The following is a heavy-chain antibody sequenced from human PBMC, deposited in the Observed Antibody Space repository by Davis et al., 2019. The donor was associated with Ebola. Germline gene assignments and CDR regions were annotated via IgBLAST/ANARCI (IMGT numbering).Heavy chain of an antibody. CDR3: AREGYSSGRAPAFDS. V-gene: IGHV3-30*01. J-gene: IGHJ4*02. Sequence: GESLKISCAASGFTFSNSIFHWVRQAPGKGLEWVAGISFDEISKYYADSVKDRFSISRDKSKNTVSLQMNSLTVEDTAVYYCAREGYSSGRAPAFDSWGQGTLVTVSS. D-gene: IGHD3-22*01. CDR2: ISFDEISK. CDR1: GFTFSNSI.